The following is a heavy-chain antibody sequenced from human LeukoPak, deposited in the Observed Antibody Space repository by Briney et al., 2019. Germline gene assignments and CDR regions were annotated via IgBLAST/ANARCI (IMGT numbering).Heavy chain of an antibody. D-gene: IGHD5-18*01. CDR1: GGSISSGGYY. V-gene: IGHV4-31*03. Sequence: SETLSLTCTVSGGSISSGGYYWSWIRQHPGKGLEWIGYIYYSGSTYYNPSLKSRVTISVDTSKNQFSLKLSSVTAADTAVYYCARGDTQRYFDYWGQGTLVTVSS. J-gene: IGHJ4*02. CDR2: IYYSGST. CDR3: ARGDTQRYFDY.